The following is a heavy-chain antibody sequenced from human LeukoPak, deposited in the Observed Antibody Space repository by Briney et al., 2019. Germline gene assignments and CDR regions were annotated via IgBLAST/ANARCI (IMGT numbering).Heavy chain of an antibody. Sequence: SETLSLTCAVYGGSLSDYYWSWIRQSPGKGLEWIGEINYSGSTNFNPSLKSRVSISVDTSKKQFSLNLSSVTAADTAVYYCARQGYSSSSVYYYYYMDVWGKGTPVTVSS. CDR2: INYSGST. D-gene: IGHD6-6*01. CDR3: ARQGYSSSSVYYYYYMDV. V-gene: IGHV4-34*01. CDR1: GGSLSDYY. J-gene: IGHJ6*03.